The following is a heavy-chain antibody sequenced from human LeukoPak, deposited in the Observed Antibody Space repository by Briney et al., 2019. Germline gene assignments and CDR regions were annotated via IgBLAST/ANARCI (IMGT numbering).Heavy chain of an antibody. J-gene: IGHJ5*02. D-gene: IGHD3-3*01. V-gene: IGHV3-30*18. CDR1: GFTFSSYG. CDR2: ISYDGSNK. CDR3: AKDGQRFLEWLLPNWFDP. Sequence: GRSLRPSCAASGFTFSSYGMHWVRQAPGKGLEWVAVISYDGSNKYYADSVKGRFTISRDNSKNTLYLQMNSLRAEDTAVYYCAKDGQRFLEWLLPNWFDPWGQGTLVTVSS.